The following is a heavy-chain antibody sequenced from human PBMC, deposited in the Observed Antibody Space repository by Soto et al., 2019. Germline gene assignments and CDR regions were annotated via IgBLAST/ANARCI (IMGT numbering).Heavy chain of an antibody. D-gene: IGHD2-21*02. CDR1: GYTFTSYY. CDR3: ARVYCGGDYYSHGLYYYGMDV. Sequence: ASVKVSCKASGYTFTSYYMHWVRQAPGQGLEWMGIINPSGGSTSYAQKFQGRVTMTRDTSTSTVYMELSSLRSEDTAVYYCARVYCGGDYYSHGLYYYGMDVWGQGTTVTVSS. J-gene: IGHJ6*02. V-gene: IGHV1-46*01. CDR2: INPSGGST.